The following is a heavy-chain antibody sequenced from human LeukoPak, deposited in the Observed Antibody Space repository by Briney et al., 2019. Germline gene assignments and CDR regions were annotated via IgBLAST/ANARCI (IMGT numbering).Heavy chain of an antibody. V-gene: IGHV3-23*01. CDR2: IIGSGGST. Sequence: GGSLRLPCAASGFTSSSYAMSWVRQAPGEGREEVSAIIGSGGSTYYADSVKGRFTISRDNSKNTLYLQMNSLRAEDTAVYCCAKDGYSSGWYGFNWLDPWGQGTLVTVSS. CDR3: AKDGYSSGWYGFNWLDP. CDR1: GFTSSSYA. D-gene: IGHD6-19*01. J-gene: IGHJ5*02.